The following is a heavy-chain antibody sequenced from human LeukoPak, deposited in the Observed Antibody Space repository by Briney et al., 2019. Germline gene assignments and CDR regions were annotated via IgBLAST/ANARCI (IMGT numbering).Heavy chain of an antibody. CDR1: GGSVSNKY. CDR2: IYYSGST. D-gene: IGHD6-13*01. V-gene: IGHV4-59*02. Sequence: SETLSLTCTVSGGSVSNKYWSWIRQPPGKGLEWIGYIYYSGSTNYNPSLKSRVTILVDTSKNQFSLKLSSVTAADTAVYYCARGRGQQLGNFDYWGQGTLVTVSS. CDR3: ARGRGQQLGNFDY. J-gene: IGHJ4*02.